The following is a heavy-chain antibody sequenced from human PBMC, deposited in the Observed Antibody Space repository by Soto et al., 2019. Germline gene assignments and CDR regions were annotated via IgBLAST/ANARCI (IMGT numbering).Heavy chain of an antibody. J-gene: IGHJ4*02. V-gene: IGHV1-58*01. D-gene: IGHD6-25*01. CDR3: AAPAENKRDY. CDR2: IVVGSGNT. Sequence: QMQLVQSGPEVKKPGTSVKVSCKASGFTFTSSAVQWVRQARGQRLEWIGWIVVGSGNTNYAQKFQERVTITRDMSTITAYTQLSSLRSEDTAVYYCAAPAENKRDYWGQGTLVTVSS. CDR1: GFTFTSSA.